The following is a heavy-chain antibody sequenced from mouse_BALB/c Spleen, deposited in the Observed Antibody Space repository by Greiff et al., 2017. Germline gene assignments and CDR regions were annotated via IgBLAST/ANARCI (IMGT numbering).Heavy chain of an antibody. Sequence: EVKLQESGPELVKPGASVKIPCKASGYTFTDYNMDWVKQSHGKSLEWIGDINPNNGGTIYNQKFKGKATLTVDKSSSTAYMELRSLTSEDTAVYYCATGTPFAYWGQGTLVTVSA. CDR3: ATGTPFAY. CDR1: GYTFTDYN. CDR2: INPNNGGT. J-gene: IGHJ3*01. D-gene: IGHD4-1*01. V-gene: IGHV1-18*01.